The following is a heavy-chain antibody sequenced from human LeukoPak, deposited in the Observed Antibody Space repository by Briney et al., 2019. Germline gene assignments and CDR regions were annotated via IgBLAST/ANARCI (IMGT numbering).Heavy chain of an antibody. CDR2: INHSGST. CDR1: GGSFSGYY. J-gene: IGHJ4*02. CDR3: ARGIRGDSSSSASIDY. Sequence: TSETLSLTCAVYGGSFSGYYWSWIRQPPGKGLEWIGEINHSGSTNYNPSLKSRVTISVDTSKNQFSLKLSSVTAADTAVYYCARGIRGDSSSSASIDYWGQGTLVTVSS. D-gene: IGHD6-6*01. V-gene: IGHV4-34*01.